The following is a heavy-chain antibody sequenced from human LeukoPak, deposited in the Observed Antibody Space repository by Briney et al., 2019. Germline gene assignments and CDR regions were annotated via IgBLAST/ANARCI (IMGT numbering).Heavy chain of an antibody. D-gene: IGHD5-18*01. V-gene: IGHV4-59*01. CDR3: ARAVDTDGMDV. Sequence: SETLSLTCTVSGGSISSYYWSWIRQPPGKGLEWIGYIYYSGSTNYNPSLKSRVTISVDTSKNQFSLKLSSVTAADTAVYYCARAVDTDGMDVWGQGTTVTVPS. CDR2: IYYSGST. J-gene: IGHJ6*02. CDR1: GGSISSYY.